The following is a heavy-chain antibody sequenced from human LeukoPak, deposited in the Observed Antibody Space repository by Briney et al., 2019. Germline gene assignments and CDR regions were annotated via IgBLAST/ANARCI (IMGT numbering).Heavy chain of an antibody. CDR1: GFIFTDYW. CDR2: ISGDGRAT. Sequence: GGSLRLSCAASGFIFTDYWMHWVRQGPGKELVWVARISGDGRATTYADSVKGRFTISRDNAKNSLYLQMNSLRAEDTALYYCAKGRQVVVVAAAFDYWGQGTLVTVSS. J-gene: IGHJ4*02. CDR3: AKGRQVVVVAAAFDY. D-gene: IGHD2-15*01. V-gene: IGHV3-74*01.